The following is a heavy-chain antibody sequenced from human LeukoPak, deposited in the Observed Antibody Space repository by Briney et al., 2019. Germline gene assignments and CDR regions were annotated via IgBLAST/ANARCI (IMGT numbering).Heavy chain of an antibody. CDR2: ICFYGSDQ. D-gene: IGHD1-26*01. Sequence: PGWSLPLSCAASGFTFNSYAMHWVRQAPAKGLEWVSGICFYGSDQYYADSVKGRFTISRDNSKNTLYPEMKSLSGEDTAVYYCARGGRVGEFEGYLDLWGRGTLVAVSS. CDR3: ARGGRVGEFEGYLDL. V-gene: IGHV3-33*01. CDR1: GFTFNSYA. J-gene: IGHJ2*01.